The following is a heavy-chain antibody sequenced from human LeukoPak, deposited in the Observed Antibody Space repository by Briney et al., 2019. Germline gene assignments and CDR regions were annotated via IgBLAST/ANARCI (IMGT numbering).Heavy chain of an antibody. CDR3: ARGSSSPVPNFDY. D-gene: IGHD6-13*01. Sequence: ASVKVSCKASGGTFNNDAVSWVRQAPGQGLEWVGWINPNNGGTSYAQKFQGRVTMTRDTSITTAYMELPTLTSDDTAVYYCARGSSSPVPNFDYWGQGTLVTVSS. V-gene: IGHV1-2*02. CDR1: GGTFNNDA. J-gene: IGHJ4*02. CDR2: INPNNGGT.